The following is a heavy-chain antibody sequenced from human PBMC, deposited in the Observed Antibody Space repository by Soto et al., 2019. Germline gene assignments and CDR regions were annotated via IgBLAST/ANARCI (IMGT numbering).Heavy chain of an antibody. Sequence: GGSLRLSCAASGFTFSSYSMNWVRQAPGKGLEWVSSISSSSSYIYYADSVKGRFTISRDNAKNSLYLQMNSLRAEDTAVYYCARVLWFGARAFDIWRKGTMVTVSS. V-gene: IGHV3-21*01. CDR1: GFTFSSYS. J-gene: IGHJ3*02. CDR3: ARVLWFGARAFDI. CDR2: ISSSSSYI. D-gene: IGHD3-10*01.